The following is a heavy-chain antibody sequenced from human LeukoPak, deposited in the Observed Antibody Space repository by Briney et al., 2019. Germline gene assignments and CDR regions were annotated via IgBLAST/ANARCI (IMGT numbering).Heavy chain of an antibody. V-gene: IGHV4-4*01. CDR1: GFTFSSYW. CDR3: ARDPGRSADHPYFDY. Sequence: PGGSLRLSCAASGFTFSSYWMTWVRQPPGKGLEWIGEINHRGSTNYNPSLKSRVAMSVDKSKNQFSLNLNSVTAADTAVYFCARDPGRSADHPYFDYWGQGSLVTVSS. J-gene: IGHJ4*02. CDR2: INHRGST.